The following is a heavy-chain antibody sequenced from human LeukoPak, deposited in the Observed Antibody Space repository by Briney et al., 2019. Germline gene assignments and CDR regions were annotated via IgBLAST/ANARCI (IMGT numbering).Heavy chain of an antibody. CDR3: ARQPGAVGAFDI. CDR2: IYYSGST. CDR1: GGSISSYY. J-gene: IGHJ3*02. Sequence: SETLPLTCTVSGGSISSYYWSWIRQPPGKGLEWIGYIYYSGSTNYNPSLKSRVTISVDTSKNQFSLKLSSVTAADTAVYYCARQPGAVGAFDIWGQGTMVTVSS. V-gene: IGHV4-59*01.